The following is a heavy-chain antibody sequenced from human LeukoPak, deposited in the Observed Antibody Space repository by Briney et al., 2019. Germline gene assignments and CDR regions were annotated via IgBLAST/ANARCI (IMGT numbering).Heavy chain of an antibody. D-gene: IGHD6-25*01. Sequence: GGSLRLSCAASGFTFSSYAMHWVRQAPGKGLEWVAVISYDGSNKYYADSVKGRFTISRDNSKNTLYLQMNSLRAEDTAVYHCARDSRYYFDYWGQGTPVTVSS. CDR2: ISYDGSNK. J-gene: IGHJ4*02. CDR3: ARDSRYYFDY. V-gene: IGHV3-30-3*01. CDR1: GFTFSSYA.